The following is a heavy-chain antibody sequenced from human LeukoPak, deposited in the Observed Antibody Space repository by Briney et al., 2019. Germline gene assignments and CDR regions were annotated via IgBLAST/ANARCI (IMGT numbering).Heavy chain of an antibody. D-gene: IGHD4-23*01. J-gene: IGHJ4*02. CDR1: GYTFTGYY. CDR3: ARLGGGNSRDYFDY. V-gene: IGHV1-2*02. CDR2: INPNSGGT. Sequence: ASVKVSCKASGYTFTGYYMHWVRQAPGQGLEWMGWINPNSGGTNYAQKFQGRVTMTRDTSISTAYMELSRLRSDDTAVYYCARLGGGNSRDYFDYWGQGILVTVSS.